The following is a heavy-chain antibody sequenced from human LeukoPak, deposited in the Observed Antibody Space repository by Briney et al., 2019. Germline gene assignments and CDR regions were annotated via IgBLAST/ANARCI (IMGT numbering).Heavy chain of an antibody. CDR3: ARGVPGWPDLNWFDP. CDR2: IYYSGST. CDR1: GGSISSSSYY. J-gene: IGHJ5*02. D-gene: IGHD1-1*01. Sequence: SETLSLTCTVSGGSISSSSYYWGWIRRPPGKGLEWIGSIYYSGSTYYNPSLKSRVTISVDTSKNQFSLKLSSVTAADTAVYYCARGVPGWPDLNWFDPWGQGTLVTVSS. V-gene: IGHV4-39*07.